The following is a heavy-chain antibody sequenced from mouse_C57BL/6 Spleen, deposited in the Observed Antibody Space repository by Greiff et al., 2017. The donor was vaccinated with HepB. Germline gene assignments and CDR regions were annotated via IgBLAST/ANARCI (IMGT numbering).Heavy chain of an antibody. D-gene: IGHD2-4*01. Sequence: DVHLVESEGGLVQPGSSMKLSCTASGFTFSDYYMAWVRQVPEKGLEWVANINYDGSSTYYLDSLKSRFIISRDNAKNILYLQMSSLKSEDTATYYCARERPLYDYDEGFAYWGQGTLVTVSA. CDR1: GFTFSDYY. CDR2: INYDGSST. CDR3: ARERPLYDYDEGFAY. V-gene: IGHV5-16*01. J-gene: IGHJ3*01.